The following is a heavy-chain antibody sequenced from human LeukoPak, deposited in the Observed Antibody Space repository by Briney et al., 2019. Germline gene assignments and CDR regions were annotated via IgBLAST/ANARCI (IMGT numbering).Heavy chain of an antibody. V-gene: IGHV4-39*01. CDR2: IYYSGST. J-gene: IGHJ4*02. D-gene: IGHD2-2*01. CDR1: GGSISSSSYY. Sequence: SETLSLTCTVSGGSISSSSYYWGWIRQPPGKGLEWIGSIYYSGSTYYNPSLKSRVTISVDTSKNQFSLKLSSVTAADTAVYYCAGVPAAMVFDYWGQGTLVTVSS. CDR3: AGVPAAMVFDY.